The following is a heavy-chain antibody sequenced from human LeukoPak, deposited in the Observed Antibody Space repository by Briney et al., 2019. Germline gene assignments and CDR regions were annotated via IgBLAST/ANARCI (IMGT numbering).Heavy chain of an antibody. D-gene: IGHD4-11*01. CDR2: TDSGGST. CDR1: GFTVSSHY. CDR3: ARLGDYSNKD. J-gene: IGHJ4*02. Sequence: GGSLRLSCAASGFTVSSHYMSWVRQAPGKGLEWVSVTDSGGSTSYADSVKGRFTISRDTSKNTLHLQMNGLRAEDTAVYYCARLGDYSNKDWGQGTLVTVSS. V-gene: IGHV3-53*01.